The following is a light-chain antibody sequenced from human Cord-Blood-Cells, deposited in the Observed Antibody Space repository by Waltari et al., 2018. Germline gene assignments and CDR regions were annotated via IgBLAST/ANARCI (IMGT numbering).Light chain of an antibody. J-gene: IGKJ4*01. V-gene: IGKV3-11*01. CDR3: QQRSNWPT. Sequence: EIVLTQSPATPSLSPGERATLSCRASQSVSSYLAWYQQKPDQAPRLLIYDASNRATGIPARFSGSGSGTDFTLTISSLEPEDFAVYYCQQRSNWPTFGGGTKVEIK. CDR2: DAS. CDR1: QSVSSY.